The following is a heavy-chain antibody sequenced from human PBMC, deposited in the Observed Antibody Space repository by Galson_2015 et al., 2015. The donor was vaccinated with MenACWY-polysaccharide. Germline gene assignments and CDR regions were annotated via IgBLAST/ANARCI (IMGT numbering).Heavy chain of an antibody. CDR3: TRYRGSNNGYH. CDR2: INPTIGNT. Sequence: SVKVSCKASGYTFTDYFIHWVRQAPGQGLEWKGWINPTIGNTKHEQKFQGRVTTTRDRSISTVYMELSKLRADDTAVYYCTRYRGSNNGYHWHQRTLVAVSS. V-gene: IGHV1-2*02. D-gene: IGHD3-16*02. J-gene: IGHJ4*02. CDR1: GYTFTDYF.